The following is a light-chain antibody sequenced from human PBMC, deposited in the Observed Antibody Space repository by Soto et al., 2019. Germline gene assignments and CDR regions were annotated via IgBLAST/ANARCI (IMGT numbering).Light chain of an antibody. CDR2: GAS. J-gene: IGKJ4*01. Sequence: EIVMTQSPATLSVSPGERATLSCRASQSVSSNLAWYQQKPGQAPRLLIYGASTRATGIPARFSGSGSGTEFTLTISSLQSEDFATYYCQQSNSFPLTFGGGTKGEIK. CDR1: QSVSSN. V-gene: IGKV3-15*01. CDR3: QQSNSFPLT.